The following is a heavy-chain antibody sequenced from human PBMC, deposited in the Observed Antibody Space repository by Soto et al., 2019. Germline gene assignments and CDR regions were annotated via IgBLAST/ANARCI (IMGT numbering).Heavy chain of an antibody. CDR3: ATDPYGSGSCH. Sequence: SETLSLTCTVSGGSISSSSYYWGWIRQPPGKGLEWIGSIYYSGSTYYNPSLKSRVTISVDTSKNQFSLKLSSVTAADTAVYYCATDPYGSGSCHWGQGTLVTVSS. CDR2: IYYSGST. V-gene: IGHV4-39*02. J-gene: IGHJ4*02. D-gene: IGHD3-10*01. CDR1: GGSISSSSYY.